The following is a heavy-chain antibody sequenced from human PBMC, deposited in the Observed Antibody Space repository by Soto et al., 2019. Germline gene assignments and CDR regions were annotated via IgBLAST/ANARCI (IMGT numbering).Heavy chain of an antibody. CDR1: GGTFSSYA. CDR3: ARVTIGTYYFDY. D-gene: IGHD1-1*01. J-gene: IGHJ4*02. CDR2: IIPIFGTA. Sequence: SVKVSCKASGGTFSSYAISWVRQAPGQGLEWMGGIIPIFGTANYAQKFQGRVTITADESTSTAYMELSSLRSEDTAVYYCARVTIGTYYFDYWGQGXLVTVYS. V-gene: IGHV1-69*13.